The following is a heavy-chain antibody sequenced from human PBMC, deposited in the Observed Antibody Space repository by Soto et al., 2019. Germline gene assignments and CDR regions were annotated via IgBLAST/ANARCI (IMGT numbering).Heavy chain of an antibody. CDR1: GFTFSSYD. D-gene: IGHD2-15*01. CDR3: ARENPDIGMDV. Sequence: EVQLVESGGGLVQPGGSLRLSCAASGFTFSSYDMHWVRQATGKGLEWVSAIGTAGDTYYPGSVKGRFTISRENAKNSLYLQMNSLRAGETAVYYCARENPDIGMDVWGKGTTVTVSS. CDR2: IGTAGDT. V-gene: IGHV3-13*01. J-gene: IGHJ6*04.